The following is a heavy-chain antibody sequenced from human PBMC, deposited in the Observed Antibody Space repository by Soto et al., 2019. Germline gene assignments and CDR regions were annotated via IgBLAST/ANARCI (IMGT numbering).Heavy chain of an antibody. V-gene: IGHV1-2*02. J-gene: IGHJ4*02. CDR3: ARSRSTVSRGSFLDY. Sequence: ASVKVSCKTSGYNFNAYYVHWVRQVPGHGLEWMGYINANSAGTNYAQKFQGRLTMTSDTSIRSVSMQLSCLTSDDTAFYYCARSRSTVSRGSFLDYWGLGTLVTVS. CDR1: GYNFNAYY. CDR2: INANSAGT. D-gene: IGHD3-16*01.